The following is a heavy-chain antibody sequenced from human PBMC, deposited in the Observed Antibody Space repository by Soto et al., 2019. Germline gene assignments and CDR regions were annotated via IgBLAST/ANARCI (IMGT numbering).Heavy chain of an antibody. CDR3: AREGVHNYTEYYFDY. Sequence: GGSLRLSSAASGFTFSYYPLHWVRRAPGKGLEWVSSISGVRDYIRYADSVKGRFAISRDNAKTSLYLQMNSLTAEDTAVYYCAREGVHNYTEYYFDYWGQGTLVTVSS. CDR2: ISGVRDYI. J-gene: IGHJ4*02. V-gene: IGHV3-21*06. CDR1: GFTFSYYP. D-gene: IGHD3-10*01.